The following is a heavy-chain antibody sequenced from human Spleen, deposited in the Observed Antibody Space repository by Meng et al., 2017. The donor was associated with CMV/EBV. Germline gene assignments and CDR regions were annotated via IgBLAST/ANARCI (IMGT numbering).Heavy chain of an antibody. Sequence: GGSLRLSCAASTFTASSNYMSWVRQAPGKGLEWVSIIFSGGNTYYADSVKGRFTISRDDSRNTLYLQMNSLRPEDTAVYYCAGAFGYYYDSSGFLTWGQGTRVTVSS. V-gene: IGHV3-66*02. CDR1: TFTASSNY. CDR2: IFSGGNT. D-gene: IGHD3-22*01. J-gene: IGHJ5*02. CDR3: AGAFGYYYDSSGFLT.